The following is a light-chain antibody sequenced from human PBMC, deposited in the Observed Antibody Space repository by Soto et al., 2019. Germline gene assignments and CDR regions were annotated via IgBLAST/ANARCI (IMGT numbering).Light chain of an antibody. CDR1: SSDIGAHNF. CDR3: NSYTTSNTFV. J-gene: IGLJ1*01. Sequence: QSVLTQPASVSGPPGQAITVSCSGTSSDIGAHNFVSWYQQHPGKAPKLIIYEVINRPSGVSDRFSGSKSGNTASLTISGLQSEDEADYYCNSYTTSNTFVFGSGTKVTVL. V-gene: IGLV2-14*03. CDR2: EVI.